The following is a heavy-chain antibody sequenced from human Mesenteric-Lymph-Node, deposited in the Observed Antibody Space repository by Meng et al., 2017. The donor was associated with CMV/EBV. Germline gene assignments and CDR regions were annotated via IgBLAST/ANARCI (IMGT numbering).Heavy chain of an antibody. CDR2: IYYSGST. V-gene: IGHV4-59*01. D-gene: IGHD6-13*01. Sequence: SETLSLTCTVSGGSISSYYWSWIRQPPGKGLEWIGYIYYSGSTNYNPSLKGRVTFSADTSKNQFSLNLSSVTAADTAVYYCARRGGTSSWYGAPFDYWGQGILVTVSS. CDR1: GGSISSYY. CDR3: ARRGGTSSWYGAPFDY. J-gene: IGHJ4*02.